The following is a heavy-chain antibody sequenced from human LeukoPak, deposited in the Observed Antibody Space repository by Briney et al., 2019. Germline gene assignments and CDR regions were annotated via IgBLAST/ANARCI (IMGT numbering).Heavy chain of an antibody. Sequence: ASLKVSCKASGYAISDYYMHWVRQAPGQGLEYMGWINPNSGGTNYAQKFQDRVTMTGDTSISTAYMELSRLKSDDTAVYYCARDSGSYFHDAFDIWGQGTMVTVSS. CDR1: GYAISDYY. V-gene: IGHV1-2*02. J-gene: IGHJ3*02. CDR2: INPNSGGT. CDR3: ARDSGSYFHDAFDI. D-gene: IGHD1-26*01.